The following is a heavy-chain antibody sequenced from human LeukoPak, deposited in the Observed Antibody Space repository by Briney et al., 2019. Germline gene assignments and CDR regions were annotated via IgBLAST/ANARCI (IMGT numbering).Heavy chain of an antibody. V-gene: IGHV3-23*01. CDR1: GFTFSSYA. J-gene: IGHJ4*02. CDR2: ISGSGGST. Sequence: GGSLRLSCAASGFTFSSYAMSWVRQAPGKGLEWVSAISGSGGSTYYADSVKGRFTISRDNSKNTLYLQMNSLRAEDTAVYYCAKEGYCSSTSCYGVDYWGQGTLVTVSS. D-gene: IGHD2-2*01. CDR3: AKEGYCSSTSCYGVDY.